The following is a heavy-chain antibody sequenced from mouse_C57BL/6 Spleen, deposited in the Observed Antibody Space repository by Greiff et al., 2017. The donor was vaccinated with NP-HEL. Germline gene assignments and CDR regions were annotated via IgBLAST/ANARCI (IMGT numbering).Heavy chain of an antibody. V-gene: IGHV5-4*01. CDR1: GFTFSSYA. CDR2: ISDGGSYT. J-gene: IGHJ2*01. CDR3: ARETLYYDYDEYYFDY. D-gene: IGHD2-4*01. Sequence: EVQVVESGGGLVKPGGSLKLSCAASGFTFSSYAMSWVRQTPEKRLEWVATISDGGSYTYYPDNVKGRFTISRDNAKNNLYLQMSHLKSEDTAMYYCARETLYYDYDEYYFDYWGQGTTLTVSS.